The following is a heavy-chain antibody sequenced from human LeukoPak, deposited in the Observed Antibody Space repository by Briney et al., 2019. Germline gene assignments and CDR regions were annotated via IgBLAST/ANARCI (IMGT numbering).Heavy chain of an antibody. D-gene: IGHD3-22*01. CDR2: ISSSGST. CDR3: ARVPYSYDSSGAFDI. V-gene: IGHV4-61*02. Sequence: SETLSLTCTVSGDSISSGDYYWSWIRQPAGKGLEWIGRISSSGSTNYNPSLKSRVTISVDTSKNQFSLKLSSVTAADTAVYFCARVPYSYDSSGAFDIWGQGTMVTVSS. J-gene: IGHJ3*02. CDR1: GDSISSGDYY.